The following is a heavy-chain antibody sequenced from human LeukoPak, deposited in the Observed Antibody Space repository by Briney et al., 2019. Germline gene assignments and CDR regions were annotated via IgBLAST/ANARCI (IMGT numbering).Heavy chain of an antibody. CDR2: IWYGGSNK. CDR3: AKEQTTGTTALDY. Sequence: PGGSLRLSCAASGFTFSSYGMHWVRQAPGKGLEWVAVIWYGGSNKYYADSVKGRFTISRDNSKNTLYLQMNSLRAEDTAVYYCAKEQTTGTTALDYWGQGTLVTVSS. J-gene: IGHJ4*02. CDR1: GFTFSSYG. V-gene: IGHV3-30*02. D-gene: IGHD1-1*01.